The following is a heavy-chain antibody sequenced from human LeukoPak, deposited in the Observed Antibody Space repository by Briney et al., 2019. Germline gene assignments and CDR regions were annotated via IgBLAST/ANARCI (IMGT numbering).Heavy chain of an antibody. Sequence: SETLSLTCTVSGGSISSSSYYWGWIRQPPGKGLEWIVSIYYSGSTYYNPSLKSRVTISVDTSKNQFSLKLSSVTAADTAVYYCARHIPMVQGVTTDSEYYFDYWGQGTLVTVSS. CDR2: IYYSGST. CDR1: GGSISSSSYY. V-gene: IGHV4-39*01. CDR3: ARHIPMVQGVTTDSEYYFDY. D-gene: IGHD3-10*01. J-gene: IGHJ4*02.